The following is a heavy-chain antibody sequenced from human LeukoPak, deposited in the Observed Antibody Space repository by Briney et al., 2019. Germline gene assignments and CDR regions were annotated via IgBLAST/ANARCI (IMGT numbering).Heavy chain of an antibody. CDR3: ARDPGAAAGNLWS. V-gene: IGHV3-66*01. CDR2: IFSGGGT. Sequence: GGSLRLSCVVSGLTVSNNYMTWVRQAPGKGLEWVSLIFSGGGTYYADSVKGRFTISRDSSKNTSYLQMNSLRAEDTALYCCARDPGAAAGNLWSWGQGTLVTVSS. CDR1: GLTVSNNY. J-gene: IGHJ5*02. D-gene: IGHD6-25*01.